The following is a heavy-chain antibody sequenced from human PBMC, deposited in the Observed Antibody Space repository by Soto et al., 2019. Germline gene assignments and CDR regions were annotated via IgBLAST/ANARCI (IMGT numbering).Heavy chain of an antibody. D-gene: IGHD6-25*01. J-gene: IGHJ6*02. Sequence: EVQLVESGGGLIQPGGSLRLSCVASGLTLSRNYMTWVRQAPGKGLDFVSVIYSGGSTYYADSVKGRFTISRDNSKNTLFLQMSSLRAEDTALYYCARFSHGRPEGMDVWGQGTTVTVSS. CDR1: GLTLSRNY. CDR3: ARFSHGRPEGMDV. CDR2: IYSGGST. V-gene: IGHV3-53*01.